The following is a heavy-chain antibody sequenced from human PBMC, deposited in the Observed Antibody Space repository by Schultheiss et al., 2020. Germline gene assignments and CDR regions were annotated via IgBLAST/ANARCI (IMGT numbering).Heavy chain of an antibody. V-gene: IGHV1-69*13. J-gene: IGHJ4*02. Sequence: SVKVSCKASGYTFTSYYMHWVRQAPGQGLEWMGGIIPIFGTANYAQKFQGRVTITADESTSTAYMELSSLRSEDTAVYYCARGTYDSSGYYHFDYWGQGNLGTVSS. CDR1: GYTFTSYY. CDR3: ARGTYDSSGYYHFDY. CDR2: IIPIFGTA. D-gene: IGHD3-22*01.